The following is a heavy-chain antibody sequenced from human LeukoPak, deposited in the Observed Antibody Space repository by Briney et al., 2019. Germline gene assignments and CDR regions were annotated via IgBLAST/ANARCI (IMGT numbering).Heavy chain of an antibody. D-gene: IGHD3-22*01. Sequence: SGPTLVKPTQTLTLTCTFSGFSLSTSGVGVGWIRQPPGKALEWLALIYWDDDKRYSPSLKSRLTITKDTSKNQVVLTMTNMDPVDTATYYCTSITMIVVTFDYWGQGTLVTVSS. CDR3: TSITMIVVTFDY. J-gene: IGHJ4*02. V-gene: IGHV2-5*02. CDR2: IYWDDDK. CDR1: GFSLSTSGVG.